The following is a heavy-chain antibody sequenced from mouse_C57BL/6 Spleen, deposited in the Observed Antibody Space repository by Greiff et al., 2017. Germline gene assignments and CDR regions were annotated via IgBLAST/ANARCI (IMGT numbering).Heavy chain of an antibody. J-gene: IGHJ2*02. CDR1: GYTFTSYW. V-gene: IGHV1-7*01. CDR3: ARAEEITAVFAEGYYFDY. Sequence: QVQLQQSGAELAKPGASVKLSCKASGYTFTSYWMHWVKQRPGQGLEWIGYINPSSGYTKYNQKFKDKATLTADKSSSTAYMQLSSLTYKDSTVYYCARAEEITAVFAEGYYFDYWGQGTSLTGSS. CDR2: INPSSGYT. D-gene: IGHD1-1*01.